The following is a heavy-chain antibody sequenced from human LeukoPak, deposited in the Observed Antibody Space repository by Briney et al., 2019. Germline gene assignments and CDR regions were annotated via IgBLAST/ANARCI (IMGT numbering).Heavy chain of an antibody. CDR1: GGSISSGGYS. CDR2: IYHSGST. CDR3: ARGERGVFDY. J-gene: IGHJ4*02. Sequence: SETPSLTCAVSGGSISSGGYSWSWIRQPPGKGLEWIGYIYHSGSTYYNPSLKSRVTISVDRSKNQFSLKLSSVTAADTAVYYCARGERGVFDYWGQGTLVTVSS. V-gene: IGHV4-30-2*01. D-gene: IGHD1-26*01.